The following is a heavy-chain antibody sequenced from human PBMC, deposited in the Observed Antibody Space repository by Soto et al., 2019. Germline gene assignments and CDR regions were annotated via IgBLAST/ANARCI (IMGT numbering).Heavy chain of an antibody. D-gene: IGHD2-8*01. Sequence: GGSLRLSCAASGFTFSSYAMSWVRQAPGKGLEWVSAISGSGGSTYYADSVKGRFTISRDNSKNTLYLQMNSLRAEDTAVYYCAKYHYCTNGVCYTAGLYYWGQGTLVTVS. CDR2: ISGSGGST. CDR3: AKYHYCTNGVCYTAGLYY. CDR1: GFTFSSYA. J-gene: IGHJ4*02. V-gene: IGHV3-23*01.